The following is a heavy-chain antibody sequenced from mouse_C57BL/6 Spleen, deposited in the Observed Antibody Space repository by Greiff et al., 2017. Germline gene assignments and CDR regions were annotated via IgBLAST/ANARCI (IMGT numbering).Heavy chain of an antibody. CDR3: ASPLWLRPDYYAMDY. V-gene: IGHV2-2*01. D-gene: IGHD2-2*01. J-gene: IGHJ4*01. CDR1: GFSLTSYG. Sequence: VQLVESGPGLVQPSQSLSITCTVSGFSLTSYGVHWVRQSPGKGLEWLGVIWSGGRTDYNAAFISRLSISKDNSRSQVFFKMNSLQADDTAIYYCASPLWLRPDYYAMDYWGQGTLVTVSS. CDR2: IWSGGRT.